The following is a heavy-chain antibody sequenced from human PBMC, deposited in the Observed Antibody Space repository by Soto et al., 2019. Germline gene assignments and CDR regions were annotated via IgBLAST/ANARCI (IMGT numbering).Heavy chain of an antibody. CDR2: IYHSGST. CDR3: ASDHGDYFDY. D-gene: IGHD4-17*01. V-gene: IGHV4-38-2*02. J-gene: IGHJ4*02. Sequence: SETLSLTCTVSGYSISSGYYWGWIRQPPGKGLEWIGSIYHSGSTYYNPSLKSRVTISVDTSKNQFSLKLSSVPAADTAVYYCASDHGDYFDYWGQGTLVTVSS. CDR1: GYSISSGYY.